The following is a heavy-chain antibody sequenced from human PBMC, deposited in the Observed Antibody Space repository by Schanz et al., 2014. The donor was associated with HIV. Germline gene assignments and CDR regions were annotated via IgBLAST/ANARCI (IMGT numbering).Heavy chain of an antibody. CDR3: ARDPSIVVVPAAGARFDP. CDR1: GYTFTDYS. J-gene: IGHJ5*02. V-gene: IGHV1-2*02. CDR2: INPKSGGT. D-gene: IGHD2-2*01. Sequence: QVQLVQSGAEVKKPGASVKVSCKASGYTFTDYSMHWVRQAPGQGLEWMGWINPKSGGTKYAQKFQGRVTMTRDTSISTAYMELSRLRSDDTAVYYRARDPSIVVVPAAGARFDPWGQGTLVTVSS.